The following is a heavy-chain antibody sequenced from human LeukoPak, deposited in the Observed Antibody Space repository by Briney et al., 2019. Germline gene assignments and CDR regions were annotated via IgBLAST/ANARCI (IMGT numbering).Heavy chain of an antibody. CDR1: GYTLTELS. V-gene: IGHV1-24*01. J-gene: IGHJ5*02. CDR2: FDPEDGET. CDR3: ASRRYSYGLNWFDP. Sequence: ASVKVSCKVSGYTLTELSMHWVRQAPGKGLEWMGGFDPEDGETIYAQKFQGRVTMTEDTSTDTAYMELSSLRSEDTAAYYCASRRYSYGLNWFDPWGQGTLVTVSS. D-gene: IGHD5-18*01.